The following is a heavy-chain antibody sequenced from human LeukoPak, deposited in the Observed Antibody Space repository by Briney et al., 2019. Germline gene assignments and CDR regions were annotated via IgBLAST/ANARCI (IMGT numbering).Heavy chain of an antibody. CDR1: GGSISSYY. CDR2: IYYSGST. J-gene: IGHJ1*01. CDR3: ARARTYCSGGSCYAWYFQH. V-gene: IGHV4-59*01. D-gene: IGHD2-15*01. Sequence: SETLSLTCTVSGGSISSYYWSWIRQPPGKGLEWTGYIYYSGSTNYNPSLNILVTISVDTSKNQFSLKLSSVTAADTAVYYCARARTYCSGGSCYAWYFQHWGQGTLVTVSS.